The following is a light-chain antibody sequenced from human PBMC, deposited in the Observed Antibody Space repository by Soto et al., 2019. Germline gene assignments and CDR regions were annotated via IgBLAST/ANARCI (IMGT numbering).Light chain of an antibody. Sequence: ETVMTQSPATLSESQGERATLSCRASKSVSNNLAWYQQKPGQAPRLLIYGAAARATGIPARFSGSGFGTEFTLTISSLQSEDSAVYYCQHYNEWLLIFGGGTKVEIK. CDR3: QHYNEWLLI. CDR2: GAA. CDR1: KSVSNN. J-gene: IGKJ4*01. V-gene: IGKV3-15*01.